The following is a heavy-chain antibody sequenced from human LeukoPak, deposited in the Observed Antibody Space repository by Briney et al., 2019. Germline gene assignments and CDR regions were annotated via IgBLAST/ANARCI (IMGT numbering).Heavy chain of an antibody. CDR1: GFTFSSYS. J-gene: IGHJ4*02. V-gene: IGHV3-21*01. CDR2: ISSSSSYI. CDR3: ARDGYYDILTGYYRRVDY. D-gene: IGHD3-9*01. Sequence: GGSLRLSCAASGFTFSSYSMNWVRQAPGKGLEWVSSISSSSSYIYYADPVKGRFTISRDNAKNSLYLQMNSLRAEDTAVYYCARDGYYDILTGYYRRVDYWGQGTLVTVSS.